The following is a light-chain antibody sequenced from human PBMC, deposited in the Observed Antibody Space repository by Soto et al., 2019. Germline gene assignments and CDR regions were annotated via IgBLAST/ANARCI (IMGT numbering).Light chain of an antibody. Sequence: QSVLTQPRSVSGSPGQSVTISCTGTSSDVGGYNYVSWYQQHPGKAPKLMIYDVNKRPSGVPDRFSGSKSGNTASLTISGLQAEDEAVYYCCSYAGSYTLVFGTGTKLTVL. CDR3: CSYAGSYTLV. CDR2: DVN. J-gene: IGLJ1*01. V-gene: IGLV2-11*01. CDR1: SSDVGGYNY.